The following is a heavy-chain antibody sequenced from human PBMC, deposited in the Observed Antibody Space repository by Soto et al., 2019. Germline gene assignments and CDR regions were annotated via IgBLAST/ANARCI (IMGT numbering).Heavy chain of an antibody. CDR2: IYYSGST. Sequence: SETLSLTCTVSGGSVSSGSYYWSWIRQPPGKGLEWIGYIYYSGSTNYNPSLKSRVTISVDTSKNQFSLKLSSVTAADTAVYDCARAPRLGYYDSSGYYNYYYGMDVWGQGTTVTVSS. D-gene: IGHD3-22*01. CDR1: GGSVSSGSYY. J-gene: IGHJ6*02. CDR3: ARAPRLGYYDSSGYYNYYYGMDV. V-gene: IGHV4-61*01.